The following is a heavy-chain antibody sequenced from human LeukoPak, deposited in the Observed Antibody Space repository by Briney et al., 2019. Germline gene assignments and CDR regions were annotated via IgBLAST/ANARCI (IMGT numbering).Heavy chain of an antibody. CDR2: ISSSSSYI. J-gene: IGHJ4*02. CDR1: GFTFSSYS. Sequence: GGSLRLSCAASGFTFSSYSMNWVRQAPGKGLEWVSSISSSSSYIYYADSVKGRFAISRDNAKNSLYLQMNSLRAEDTAVYYCARDLWDTMVRGVLDYWGQGTLVTVSP. D-gene: IGHD3-10*01. V-gene: IGHV3-21*01. CDR3: ARDLWDTMVRGVLDY.